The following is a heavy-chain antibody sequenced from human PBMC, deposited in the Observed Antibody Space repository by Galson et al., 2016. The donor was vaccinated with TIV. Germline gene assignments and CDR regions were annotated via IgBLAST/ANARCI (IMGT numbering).Heavy chain of an antibody. CDR1: GDSVSSTSAA. CDR2: TYYRSTWYN. CDR3: ARGAPSFCGVIMTLDD. Sequence: CAISGDSVSSTSAAWNWIRQSPSRGLEWLGRTYYRSTWYNDYAASLKRRITINPDTSKNQFSLQLTSVTPEDAAVSYSARGAPSFCGVIMTLDDWGQRTLVTVSS. V-gene: IGHV6-1*01. J-gene: IGHJ4*02. D-gene: IGHD3-3*01.